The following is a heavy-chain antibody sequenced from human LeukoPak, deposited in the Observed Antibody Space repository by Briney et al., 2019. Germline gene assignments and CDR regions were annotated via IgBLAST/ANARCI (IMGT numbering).Heavy chain of an antibody. J-gene: IGHJ4*02. CDR3: ARDNYGRLDY. CDR1: GYMFTSHG. D-gene: IGHD4-17*01. V-gene: IGHV1-2*02. CDR2: IDPNSGAT. Sequence: GASVKVSCKSSGYMFTSHGIHWLRQAPGQGLEWMGWIDPNSGATISAHTFQGRLSMTKDTSFTTVYMELNTLKSDDTAVYYCARDNYGRLDYWGQGSLVTVSS.